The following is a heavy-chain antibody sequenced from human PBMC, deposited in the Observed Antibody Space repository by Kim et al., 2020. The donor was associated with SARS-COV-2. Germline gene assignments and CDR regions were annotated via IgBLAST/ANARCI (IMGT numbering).Heavy chain of an antibody. D-gene: IGHD6-19*01. Sequence: GGSLRLSCAASGFTFSSYSMNWVRQAPGKGLEWVSSISSSSAYIYYADSVKGRFTISRDNAKNSLYLQMNSLRAEDTALYYCARDSMYSSGHNYYYGMDVCGQGTTVTVSS. V-gene: IGHV3-21*04. CDR3: ARDSMYSSGHNYYYGMDV. J-gene: IGHJ6*02. CDR1: GFTFSSYS. CDR2: ISSSSAYI.